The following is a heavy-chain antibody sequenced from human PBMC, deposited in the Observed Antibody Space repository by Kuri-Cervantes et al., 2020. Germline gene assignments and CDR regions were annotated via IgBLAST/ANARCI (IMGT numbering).Heavy chain of an antibody. CDR1: GFTFDDYG. CDR3: AKAACSGGSCYSPWDY. V-gene: IGHV3-23*01. J-gene: IGHJ4*02. CDR2: ISGSGGST. Sequence: GGSLRLSCAASGFTFDDYGMSWVRQAPGKGLEWVSRISGSGGSTYYADSVKGRFTISRDNSKNTLYLQMNSLRTEDTAVYYCAKAACSGGSCYSPWDYWGQGTLVTVSS. D-gene: IGHD2-15*01.